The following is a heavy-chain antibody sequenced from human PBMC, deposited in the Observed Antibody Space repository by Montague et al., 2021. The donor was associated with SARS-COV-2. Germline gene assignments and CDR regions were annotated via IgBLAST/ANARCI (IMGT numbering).Heavy chain of an antibody. D-gene: IGHD6-6*01. Sequence: SLRLSCAASGFTFSTYAMTWARQAPGKGLEWVSSISGSGDRTYYADSVKGRFTISRDNSRDTVSLQMDSLGAGDTAVYYCVKWVEGSSELFDFWGQGTLVTVSS. CDR2: ISGSGDRT. J-gene: IGHJ4*02. CDR3: VKWVEGSSELFDF. CDR1: GFTFSTYA. V-gene: IGHV3-23*01.